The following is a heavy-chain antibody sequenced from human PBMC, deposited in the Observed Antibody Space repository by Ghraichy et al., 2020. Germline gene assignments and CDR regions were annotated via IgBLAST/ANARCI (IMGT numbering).Heavy chain of an antibody. CDR3: ARVRNYICMDV. D-gene: IGHD1-7*01. V-gene: IGHV4-30-2*01. CDR1: GGSISSGGYS. J-gene: IGHJ6*02. Sequence: SQTLSLTCAVSGGSISSGGYSWSWIRQPPGKGLEWIGYIYHSGSTYYNPSLKSRVTISVDRSKNQFSLKLSSVTAADTAVYYCARVRNYICMDVWGQGTTVTVSS. CDR2: IYHSGST.